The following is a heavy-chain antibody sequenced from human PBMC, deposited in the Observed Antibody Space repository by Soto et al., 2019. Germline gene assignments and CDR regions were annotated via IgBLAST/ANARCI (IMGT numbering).Heavy chain of an antibody. J-gene: IGHJ4*02. Sequence: SETLSLTCTVSGASISGYYWAWIRQPPGKGLEWIGEIDHSGSTNYSPSLKSRVTMSIDTSKSQVSLQLTSLTAADTATYFCARSSWFQSLRAALGYWGQGSLVTVSS. V-gene: IGHV4-34*01. CDR3: ARSSWFQSLRAALGY. D-gene: IGHD3-10*01. CDR1: GASISGYY. CDR2: IDHSGST.